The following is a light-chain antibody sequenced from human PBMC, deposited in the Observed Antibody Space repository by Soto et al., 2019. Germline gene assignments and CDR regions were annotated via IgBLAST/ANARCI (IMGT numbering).Light chain of an antibody. CDR1: QSVSSSY. CDR2: GAS. CDR3: QQYGSSLPIT. J-gene: IGKJ1*01. Sequence: EIVVTQSPGTLSLSPGERATLCCRAIQSVSSSYLAWYQQKPGQAPRLLIYGASSRATGIPDRFSGSGSGTDFTLTISRLEPEDFAVYYCQQYGSSLPITFGQGTKVDI. V-gene: IGKV3-20*01.